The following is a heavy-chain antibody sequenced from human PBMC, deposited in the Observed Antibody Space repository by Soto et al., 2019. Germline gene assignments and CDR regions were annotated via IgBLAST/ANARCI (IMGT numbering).Heavy chain of an antibody. J-gene: IGHJ6*02. Sequence: EASVKVSCKASGYRFTSYGISWVRQAPGQGLEWMGWINAYNGNTNYAQNLQGRVTLTTDTSTSTAYMELRSLRSNDTAVYYCAMVDVYVTPSPQDVWGQGTTVTVSS. V-gene: IGHV1-18*01. CDR3: AMVDVYVTPSPQDV. D-gene: IGHD3-16*01. CDR2: INAYNGNT. CDR1: GYRFTSYG.